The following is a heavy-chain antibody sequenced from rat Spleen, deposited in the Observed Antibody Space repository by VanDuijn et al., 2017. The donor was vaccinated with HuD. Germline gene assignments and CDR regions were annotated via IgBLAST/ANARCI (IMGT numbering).Heavy chain of an antibody. CDR3: ARREAASYWYFDF. CDR1: GFTFSNYG. J-gene: IGHJ1*01. CDR2: ITNSGGST. D-gene: IGHD1-2*01. Sequence: EVQLVESGGGLVQPGRSLKLSCAASGFTFSNYGMAWVRQAPTKGLEWVASITNSGGSTYYRDSVKGRFTISRDNAKNTQYLQMDSLRSEDTATYYCARREAASYWYFDFWGPGTMVTVSS. V-gene: IGHV5S13*01.